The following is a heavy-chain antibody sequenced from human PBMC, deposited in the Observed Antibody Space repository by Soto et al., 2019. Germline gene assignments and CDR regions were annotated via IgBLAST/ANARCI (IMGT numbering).Heavy chain of an antibody. V-gene: IGHV1-3*01. CDR2: INAGNGNT. Sequence: ASVKVSCKASGYTFTDYSIHWVRQAPGQRLEWMGWINAGNGNTKYSQKFQGRVTITCDTSASTAYMELNSLRSEDTAVYYCARGLGSYYYDSSGSDYYGMDVWGQGTTVTSP. D-gene: IGHD3-22*01. CDR1: GYTFTDYS. CDR3: ARGLGSYYYDSSGSDYYGMDV. J-gene: IGHJ6*02.